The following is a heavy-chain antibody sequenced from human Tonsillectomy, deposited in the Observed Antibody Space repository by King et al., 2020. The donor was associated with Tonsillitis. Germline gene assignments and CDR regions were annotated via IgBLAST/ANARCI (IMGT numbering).Heavy chain of an antibody. CDR3: AKGEQGIQLLSRDS. D-gene: IGHD5-18*01. CDR1: GFTFSNYA. J-gene: IGHJ4*02. CDR2: ISSGGITT. V-gene: IGHV3-23*04. Sequence: VQLVESGGGLVQPGGSLRLSCAASGFTFSNYAMNWVRQAPGKGLEWVSAISSGGITTYYADSVKGRFTISRDNSKNTLYLQMYSLRADDTAVYYCAKGEQGIQLLSRDSWGQGTLVTVSS.